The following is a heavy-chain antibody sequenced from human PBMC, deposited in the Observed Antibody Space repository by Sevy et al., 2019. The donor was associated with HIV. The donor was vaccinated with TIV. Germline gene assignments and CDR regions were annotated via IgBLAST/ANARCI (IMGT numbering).Heavy chain of an antibody. V-gene: IGHV3-43*01. CDR3: AKDVGGFSGFDY. D-gene: IGHD5-12*01. CDR2: IGRDKKKS. CDR1: GFKFDDHT. J-gene: IGHJ4*02. Sequence: GGSLRLSCGASGFKFDDHTMHWVRQAPGKGLQWVSFIGRDKKKSSYASSVQGRFSISRDNRRNTLYLQMHSLRIEDTGLYFCAKDVGGFSGFDYWGQGTLVTVSS.